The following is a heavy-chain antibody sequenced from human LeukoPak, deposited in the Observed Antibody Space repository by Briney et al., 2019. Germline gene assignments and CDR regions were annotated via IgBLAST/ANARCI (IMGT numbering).Heavy chain of an antibody. V-gene: IGHV1-2*06. CDR1: GYTFTGYY. D-gene: IGHD3-3*01. J-gene: IGHJ4*02. Sequence: ASVKVSCTASGYTFTGYYMHWVRQAPGQGLEWMGRINPNSGGTNYAQKFQGRVTMTRDTSISTAYMELSRLRSDDTAVYYCARDFGILRFLEWLSPGYWGQGTLVTVSS. CDR2: INPNSGGT. CDR3: ARDFGILRFLEWLSPGY.